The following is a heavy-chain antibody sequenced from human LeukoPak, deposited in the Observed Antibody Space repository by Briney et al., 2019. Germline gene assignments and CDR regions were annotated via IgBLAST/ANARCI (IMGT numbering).Heavy chain of an antibody. CDR2: ISSSSSYI. CDR1: GFTFSSYS. J-gene: IGHJ5*02. Sequence: PGGSLRLSCAASGFTFSSYSMNWVRQAPGKGLEWVSSISSSSSYIYYADSVKGRFTISRDNAKNSLYLQMNSLRAEYTAVYYCATGQVVPVTGWFDPWGQGTLVTVSS. CDR3: ATGQVVPVTGWFDP. D-gene: IGHD2-2*01. V-gene: IGHV3-21*01.